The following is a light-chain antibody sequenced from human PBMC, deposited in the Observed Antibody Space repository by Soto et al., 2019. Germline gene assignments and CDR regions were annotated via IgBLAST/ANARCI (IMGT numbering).Light chain of an antibody. Sequence: EIVLTQSPGTLSLSPGERATLSCRASQSVSSSYLAWYQQKPGQAPRLLIYGVSSRATGIPDRLSGSGSGTDFTLTISRLEPEDFAVYYCQQYGSSPQTFGQGTKVDIK. CDR3: QQYGSSPQT. CDR2: GVS. CDR1: QSVSSSY. J-gene: IGKJ1*01. V-gene: IGKV3-20*01.